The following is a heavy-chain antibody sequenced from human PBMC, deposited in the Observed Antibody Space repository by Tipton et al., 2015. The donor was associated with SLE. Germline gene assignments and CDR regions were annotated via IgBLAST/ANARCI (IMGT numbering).Heavy chain of an antibody. D-gene: IGHD2-15*01. J-gene: IGHJ4*02. V-gene: IGHV4-4*07. CDR1: GGSISSYS. Sequence: TLSLTCTVSGGSISSYSWSWIRQSPGKGLEWIGRIYTTGSPYYNPSLESRVVMSMDKSKNQFSLKLSSVTAADTAVYYCARLRDIVLYWGQGTLVTVSS. CDR2: IYTTGSP. CDR3: ARLRDIVLY.